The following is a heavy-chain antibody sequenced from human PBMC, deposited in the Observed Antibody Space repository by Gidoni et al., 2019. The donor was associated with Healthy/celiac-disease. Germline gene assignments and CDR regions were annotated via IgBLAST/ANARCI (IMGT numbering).Heavy chain of an antibody. V-gene: IGHV1-18*01. J-gene: IGHJ4*02. CDR2: ISAYNGNK. CDR3: ARDRYEWELLSGSPVDY. Sequence: VPLVQSGAEVKKPGASVQVSCKASGYTFTSYGIRWVRQAPGQGLEWMGWISAYNGNKNYAQKLQGRVTMTTDTSTSTAYMELRSLRSDDTAVYYCARDRYEWELLSGSPVDYWGQGTLVTVSS. CDR1: GYTFTSYG. D-gene: IGHD1-26*01.